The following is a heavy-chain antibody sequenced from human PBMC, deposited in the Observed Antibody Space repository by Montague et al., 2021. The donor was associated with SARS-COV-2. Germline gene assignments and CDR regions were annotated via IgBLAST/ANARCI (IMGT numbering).Heavy chain of an antibody. D-gene: IGHD3-9*01. V-gene: IGHV3-30*04. Sequence: SLRLSCAASKFSFSSYALHWVRQAPGKGLEWVAVISYVGSNQYYADSVKGRLTISRDNSKNTLYLQMSSLRAEDTAVYYCARPSYYDILTGNGGLEYWGQGTLVTVSP. CDR1: KFSFSSYA. J-gene: IGHJ4*02. CDR2: ISYVGSNQ. CDR3: ARPSYYDILTGNGGLEY.